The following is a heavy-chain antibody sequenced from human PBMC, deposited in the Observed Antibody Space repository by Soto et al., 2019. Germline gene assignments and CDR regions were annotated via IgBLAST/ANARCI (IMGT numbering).Heavy chain of an antibody. J-gene: IGHJ3*02. V-gene: IGHV1-2*02. CDR3: ARGGGVGVAGSAAFDM. Sequence: QLHLVQSGAVVKKPGASVTVSCSASGYPVTAYYMHWVRQAPGRGLEWMGGINPATGAAKYTQTFQGRVTMTRDPSTSTVFMELSGLTSEDTAVFYGARGGGVGVAGSAAFDMWGQGTWVTVSS. CDR2: INPATGAA. D-gene: IGHD3-3*01. CDR1: GYPVTAYY.